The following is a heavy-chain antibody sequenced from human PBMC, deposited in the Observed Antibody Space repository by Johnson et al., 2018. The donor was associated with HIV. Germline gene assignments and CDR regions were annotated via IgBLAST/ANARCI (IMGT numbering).Heavy chain of an antibody. CDR3: AKTGGGAALDS. CDR2: IRYDGSNQ. CDR1: GFPFSSYG. J-gene: IGHJ3*02. V-gene: IGHV3-33*03. D-gene: IGHD4/OR15-4a*01. Sequence: QVQLVESGGGVVQPGRSLRLSCAASGFPFSSYGMHWVRQAPGKGLEWVALIRYDGSNQYYADSVKGRFTISRDTSKKMLYLQMNSLRVDDTAVYYCAKTGGGAALDSWGQGTMVTVSS.